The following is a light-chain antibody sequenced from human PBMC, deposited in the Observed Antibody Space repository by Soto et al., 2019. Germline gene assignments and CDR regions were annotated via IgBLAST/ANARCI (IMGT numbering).Light chain of an antibody. V-gene: IGLV2-8*01. CDR3: SSYAASNNFYFV. CDR2: EVT. CDR1: SSDVGGYNY. Sequence: QSVLTQPPSASGSPGQSVTISCTGTSSDVGGYNYVSWYQQYPGRAPKLMMYEVTKRPSGVPDRFSGSKSGNTASLTVSGLQAGDEADCYCSSYAASNNFYFVFGGGTKLTVL. J-gene: IGLJ3*02.